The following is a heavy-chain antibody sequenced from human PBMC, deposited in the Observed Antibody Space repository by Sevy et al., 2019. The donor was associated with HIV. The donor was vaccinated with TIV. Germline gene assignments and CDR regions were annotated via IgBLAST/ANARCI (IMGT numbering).Heavy chain of an antibody. V-gene: IGHV3-9*01. J-gene: IGHJ4*02. CDR2: ISWNSGSI. CDR1: GFIFDDYA. Sequence: SLKISCAASGFIFDDYAMHWVRQAPGKGLEWVSGISWNSGSIGYADSVKGRFTISRDNAKNSLYLQMNSLRAEDTALYYCAKDRYYDSSGYSDYWGQGTLVTVSS. CDR3: AKDRYYDSSGYSDY. D-gene: IGHD3-22*01.